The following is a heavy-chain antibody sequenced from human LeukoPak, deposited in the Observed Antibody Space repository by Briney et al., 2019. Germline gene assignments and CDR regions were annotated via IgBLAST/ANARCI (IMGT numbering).Heavy chain of an antibody. CDR3: AKDFGQVATIPFFDF. V-gene: IGHV3-30*02. CDR2: IRYDAKQI. J-gene: IGHJ4*02. D-gene: IGHD5-24*01. Sequence: PGGSLRLSCAASGFTFSTYGMHWVRQAPGKGLGWVAFIRYDAKQIYYVDSVKGRFTISRDISKNTLYLQMNSLRAEDTAVYYCAKDFGQVATIPFFDFWGQGTLVTVSS. CDR1: GFTFSTYG.